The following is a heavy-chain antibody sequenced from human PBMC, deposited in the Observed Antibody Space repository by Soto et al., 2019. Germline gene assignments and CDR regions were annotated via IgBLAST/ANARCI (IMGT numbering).Heavy chain of an antibody. V-gene: IGHV1-69*06. CDR3: AREMDIAARRGGFDF. CDR1: GGTFSSYA. Sequence: QVQLVQSGAEVKKPGSSVKVSCKASGGTFSSYAISWVRQAPGQGLEWMGGIIPIFGTANYAQKSQGRVTISADKSSSTAYMELSSMRSEDTAVYYCAREMDIAARRGGFDFWGQGTLDTVNS. D-gene: IGHD6-6*01. CDR2: IIPIFGTA. J-gene: IGHJ4*02.